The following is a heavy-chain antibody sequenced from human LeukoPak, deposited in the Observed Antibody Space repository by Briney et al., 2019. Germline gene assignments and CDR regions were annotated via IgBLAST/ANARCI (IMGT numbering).Heavy chain of an antibody. CDR2: MNPNSGNT. J-gene: IGHJ4*02. Sequence: ASVKVSCKASGYTFTSYDINWVRQATGQGLEWMGWMNPNSGNTGYAQKFQGRVTMTRNTSISTAYMELCSLRSEDTAVYYCARGLRIAVAGTQSYYFDYWGQGTLVTVSS. CDR3: ARGLRIAVAGTQSYYFDY. D-gene: IGHD6-19*01. CDR1: GYTFTSYD. V-gene: IGHV1-8*01.